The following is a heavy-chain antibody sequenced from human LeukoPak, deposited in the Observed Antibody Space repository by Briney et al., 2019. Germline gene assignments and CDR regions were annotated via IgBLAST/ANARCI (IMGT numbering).Heavy chain of an antibody. J-gene: IGHJ4*02. V-gene: IGHV3-48*01. Sequence: GGSLRLSCAASGFNFITYSMNWVRQAPGKGLEWVSYISTSSSTIYYADSVKGRFTISRDNAKNSLYLQMSSLRAEDTAVYYSARDVYGWELLDYWGQGTLVTVSS. CDR3: ARDVYGWELLDY. D-gene: IGHD2-8*02. CDR2: ISTSSSTI. CDR1: GFNFITYS.